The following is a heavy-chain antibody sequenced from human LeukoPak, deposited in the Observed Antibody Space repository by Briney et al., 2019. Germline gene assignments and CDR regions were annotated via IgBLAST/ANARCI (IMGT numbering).Heavy chain of an antibody. J-gene: IGHJ4*02. CDR3: AKAQEKNYYGSGSYDGDY. CDR2: ISGSGGST. CDR1: GFTFSSYA. Sequence: PGGSLRLSCAASGFTFSSYAMSWVRQAPGKGLEWVSAISGSGGSTYYADSVKGRFTISRDNSKNTLYLQMNSLRAEDTAVYYCAKAQEKNYYGSGSYDGDYWGQGTLVTVSS. D-gene: IGHD3-10*01. V-gene: IGHV3-23*01.